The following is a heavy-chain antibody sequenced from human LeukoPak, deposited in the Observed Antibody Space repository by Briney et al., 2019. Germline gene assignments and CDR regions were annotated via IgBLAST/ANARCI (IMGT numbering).Heavy chain of an antibody. CDR1: GFTFSSYA. V-gene: IGHV3-23*01. CDR2: ISGSGGST. J-gene: IGHJ4*02. CDR3: AKALVGYCSGGSCYPPYYFDY. Sequence: GGPLRLSCAASGFTFSSYAMSWVRQAPGKGLEWVSAISGSGGSTYYADSVKGRFTISRDNSKNTLYLQMNSLRAEDTAVYYCAKALVGYCSGGSCYPPYYFDYWGQGTLVTVSS. D-gene: IGHD2-15*01.